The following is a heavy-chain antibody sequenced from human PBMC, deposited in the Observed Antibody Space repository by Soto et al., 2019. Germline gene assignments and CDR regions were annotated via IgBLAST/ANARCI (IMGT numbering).Heavy chain of an antibody. Sequence: GGSLRLSCAASGFTFSSYGMHWVRQAPGKGLEWVAVISYDGSNKYYADSVKGRFTISRDNSKNTLYLQMNSLRAEDTAVYYCAKDHGSGSYYLPYYYGMDVWGQGTTVTVSS. V-gene: IGHV3-30*18. CDR1: GFTFSSYG. D-gene: IGHD3-10*01. CDR2: ISYDGSNK. CDR3: AKDHGSGSYYLPYYYGMDV. J-gene: IGHJ6*02.